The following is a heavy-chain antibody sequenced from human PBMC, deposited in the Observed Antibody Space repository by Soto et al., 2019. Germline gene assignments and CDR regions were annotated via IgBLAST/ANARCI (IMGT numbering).Heavy chain of an antibody. J-gene: IGHJ4*02. V-gene: IGHV4-4*02. CDR3: ARLVYDTRLNYMYFDF. CDR1: GVSLTSGNW. CDR2: IFHDGTA. D-gene: IGHD3-10*01. Sequence: PSETLSLTCAVSGVSLTSGNWWTWVRQSPQRGLEYIGEIFHDGTANYYPSFERRVAMSVDTSRNQFSLKLNSVTAAATAVYFCARLVYDTRLNYMYFDFWGPGTLVTVSS.